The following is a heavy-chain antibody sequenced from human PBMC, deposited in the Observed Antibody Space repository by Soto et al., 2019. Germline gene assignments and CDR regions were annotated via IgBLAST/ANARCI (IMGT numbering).Heavy chain of an antibody. CDR1: GFTFSGYS. Sequence: GGSLRLSCAASGFTFSGYSMNWVRQAPGKGLEWVSSISSSSSYIYYADSVKGRFTISRDNAKNSLYLQMNSLRAEDTAVYYCAIATSKSWVYYYYYGRDVWGQGTTVTVSS. CDR3: AIATSKSWVYYYYYGRDV. J-gene: IGHJ6*02. CDR2: ISSSSSYI. D-gene: IGHD2-2*01. V-gene: IGHV3-21*01.